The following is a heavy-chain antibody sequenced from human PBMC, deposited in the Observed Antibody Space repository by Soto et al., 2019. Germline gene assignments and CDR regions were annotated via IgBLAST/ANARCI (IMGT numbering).Heavy chain of an antibody. D-gene: IGHD3-10*01. CDR1: GFTFDDYA. V-gene: IGHV3-9*01. CDR2: IHWNSGTT. Sequence: EVQLVESGGGLVQPGRSLRLSCAASGFTFDDYAMHWVRQAPGKGLEWVSGIHWNSGTTGYADSVRGRFTISRDNAKNSLYLQMNSLRGEDTALYHCVKTTGSTGWEHFDSWGQGTLVNVYS. J-gene: IGHJ4*02. CDR3: VKTTGSTGWEHFDS.